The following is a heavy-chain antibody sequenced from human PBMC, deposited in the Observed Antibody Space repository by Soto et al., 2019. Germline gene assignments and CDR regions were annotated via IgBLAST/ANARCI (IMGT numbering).Heavy chain of an antibody. V-gene: IGHV3-74*01. CDR2: INSDGSST. J-gene: IGHJ4*02. CDR1: GFTLSSYW. CDR3: ARDPGTGYYDSSGYYYD. D-gene: IGHD3-22*01. Sequence: EVQLVESGGGLVQPGGSLRLSCAASGFTLSSYWMHWVRQAPGKGLVWVSRINSDGSSTSYADSVKGRFTISRDNAKNTLYLQMNSLRAVDTAVYYCARDPGTGYYDSSGYYYDWGQGTLVTVSS.